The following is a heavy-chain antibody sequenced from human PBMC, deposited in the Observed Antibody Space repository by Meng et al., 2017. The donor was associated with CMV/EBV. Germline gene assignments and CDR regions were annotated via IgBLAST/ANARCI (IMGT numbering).Heavy chain of an antibody. CDR3: AKSTILNPRFDY. Sequence: GGSLRLSCAASGFTFSSYAMSWVRQAPGKELEWVSAISGSGGSTYYADSVKGRFTISRDNSKNTLYLQMNSLRADNTAVYYCAKSTILNPRFDYWGQGTLVTVSS. V-gene: IGHV3-23*01. D-gene: IGHD5/OR15-5a*01. CDR1: GFTFSSYA. J-gene: IGHJ4*02. CDR2: ISGSGGST.